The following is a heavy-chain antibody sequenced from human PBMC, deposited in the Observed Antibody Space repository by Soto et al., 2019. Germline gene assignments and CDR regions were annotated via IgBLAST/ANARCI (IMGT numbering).Heavy chain of an antibody. D-gene: IGHD3-22*01. CDR3: ARASLAYYDSSGSKRASYYFDY. J-gene: IGHJ4*02. CDR2: IWYDGSNK. Sequence: QVQLVESGGGVVQPGRSLRLSCAASGFTFSSYGMHWVRQAPGKGLEWVAVIWYDGSNKYYADSVKGRFTISRDNSKNTLYLTMNSLRAEDTAVYYCARASLAYYDSSGSKRASYYFDYWGQGTLVTVSS. V-gene: IGHV3-33*01. CDR1: GFTFSSYG.